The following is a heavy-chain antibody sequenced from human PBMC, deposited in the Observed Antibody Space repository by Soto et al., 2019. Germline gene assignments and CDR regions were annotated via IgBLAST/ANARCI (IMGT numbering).Heavy chain of an antibody. CDR1: GYTFTNYW. D-gene: IGHD3-22*01. Sequence: PGESLKISCQTSGYTFTNYWIGWVRQMPGGGLEWLGLIFPRDFDVRYSPSFEGQVTISADRSTATAFLQWRSLGASDSAMYYCARMNYYDSSGYSSPFDYWGQGTLVTVSS. V-gene: IGHV5-51*01. CDR2: IFPRDFDV. CDR3: ARMNYYDSSGYSSPFDY. J-gene: IGHJ4*02.